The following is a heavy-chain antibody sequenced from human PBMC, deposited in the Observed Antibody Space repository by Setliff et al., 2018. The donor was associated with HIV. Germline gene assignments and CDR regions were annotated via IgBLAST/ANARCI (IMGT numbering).Heavy chain of an antibody. Sequence: PSETLSLTCTVSGYSISSAYYWGRSRQPPGMGLEGVGTIYQNGNTYYSPSLESRVSVSMDMSRNQSSVKLNSATAADTAVYYCARQAWHYDRDGYFFDSWGKGKLVTSPQ. CDR3: ARQAWHYDRDGYFFDS. CDR2: IYQNGNT. D-gene: IGHD3-22*01. V-gene: IGHV4-38-2*02. CDR1: GYSISSAYY. J-gene: IGHJ4*02.